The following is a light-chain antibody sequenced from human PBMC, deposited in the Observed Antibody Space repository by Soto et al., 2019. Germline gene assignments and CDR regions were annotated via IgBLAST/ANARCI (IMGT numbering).Light chain of an antibody. CDR2: EVS. CDR3: SSYTSSRAYV. V-gene: IGLV2-14*01. J-gene: IGLJ1*01. Sequence: SVLTQPASVSGSPGQSITISCTGTSSDVGGYNYVSWYQQQSGKAPKLMIHEVSNRPSGVSNRFSGSKSGNTASLTISGLQAEDEADYYCSSYTSSRAYVFGLWTKVTVL. CDR1: SSDVGGYNY.